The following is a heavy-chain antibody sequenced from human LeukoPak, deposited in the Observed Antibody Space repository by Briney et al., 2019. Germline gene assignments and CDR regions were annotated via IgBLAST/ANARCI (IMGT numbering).Heavy chain of an antibody. J-gene: IGHJ4*02. D-gene: IGHD6-19*01. V-gene: IGHV4-34*01. CDR3: ARSGPRAIGGWYFDY. CDR1: GVSFSGYY. CDR2: INHSGST. Sequence: SQTLSLTCAVSGVSFSGYYWSWIRQPPGKGLEWIGEINHSGSTNYNPSLKSRVTISVDTSKNQFSLKLSSVTAADTAVYYCARSGPRAIGGWYFDYWGQGTLVTVSS.